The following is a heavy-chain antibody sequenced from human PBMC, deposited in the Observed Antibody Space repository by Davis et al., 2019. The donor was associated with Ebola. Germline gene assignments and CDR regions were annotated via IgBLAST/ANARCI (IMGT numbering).Heavy chain of an antibody. J-gene: IGHJ4*02. V-gene: IGHV3-23*01. CDR3: AKDRALYGGNAHLD. D-gene: IGHD4-23*01. CDR2: VSGSGGST. Sequence: GGSLRLSCEASGITFDDFAMHWVRQVPGKGLEWVSSVSGSGGSTYYADSVKGRFTISRDNSKNTRYLQMNSLRAEDTAVYYCAKDRALYGGNAHLDWGQGTLVTVSS. CDR1: GITFDDFA.